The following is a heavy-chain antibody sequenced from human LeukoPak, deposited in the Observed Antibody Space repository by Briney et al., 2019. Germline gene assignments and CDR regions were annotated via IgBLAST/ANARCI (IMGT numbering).Heavy chain of an antibody. D-gene: IGHD6-13*01. Sequence: SETLSLTCTVSSGPISNYYWSWIRQPPGKGLGWIGYIYYSGSTNYNPSLKSRVTISVDTSKNQFSLKLSSVTAADTAVYYCARHRYSVVYYFDYWGQGTLVTVSS. V-gene: IGHV4-59*08. J-gene: IGHJ4*02. CDR3: ARHRYSVVYYFDY. CDR2: IYYSGST. CDR1: SGPISNYY.